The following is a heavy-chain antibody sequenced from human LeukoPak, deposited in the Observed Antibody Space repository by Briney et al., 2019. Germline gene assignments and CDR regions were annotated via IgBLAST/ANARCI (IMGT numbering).Heavy chain of an antibody. J-gene: IGHJ5*02. D-gene: IGHD6-13*01. CDR3: ARDSSSWYHNWFDP. CDR1: GGSISSYY. CDR2: IYSSGST. V-gene: IGHV4-59*01. Sequence: SGTLSLTCTVSGGSISSYYWSWIRQPPGKGLEWIGYIYSSGSTNFNPSLKSRVTISVDTSRNQFSLKLSSVTAADTAVYFCARDSSSWYHNWFDPWGQGTLVTVSS.